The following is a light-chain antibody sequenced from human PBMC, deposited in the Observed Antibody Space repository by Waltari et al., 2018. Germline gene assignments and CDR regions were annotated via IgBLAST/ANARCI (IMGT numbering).Light chain of an antibody. J-gene: IGKJ2*01. Sequence: ETVLTQSPATLSLSPGERATLSCRASQSVSSYLAWYQQKPGQAPRLLINDASNRATGIPARFMRSGSGTDFTLTISSLEPEDFAVYYCQQRSNWPPYTFGQGTKLENK. CDR3: QQRSNWPPYT. CDR1: QSVSSY. CDR2: DAS. V-gene: IGKV3-11*01.